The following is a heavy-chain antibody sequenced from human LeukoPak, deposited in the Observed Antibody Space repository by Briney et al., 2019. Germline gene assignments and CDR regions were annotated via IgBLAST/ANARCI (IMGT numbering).Heavy chain of an antibody. CDR3: ARDLSGYCSSTSCYYGMDV. CDR2: IYYSGST. V-gene: IGHV4-59*01. Sequence: SETLSLTCTVSGGSISSYYWSWIRQPPRKGLEWIGYIYYSGSTNYNPSLKSRVTISVDTSKNQFSLKLSSVTAADTAVYYCARDLSGYCSSTSCYYGMDVWGKGTTVTVSS. J-gene: IGHJ6*04. CDR1: GGSISSYY. D-gene: IGHD2-2*03.